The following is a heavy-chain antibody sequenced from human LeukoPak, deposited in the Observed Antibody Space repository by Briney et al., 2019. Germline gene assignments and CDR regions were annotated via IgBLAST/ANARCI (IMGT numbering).Heavy chain of an antibody. Sequence: GGSLRLSCAASGFTFDDYAMHWVRQAPGKGLEGVSGISWNSGSIGYADSVKGRFTISRDNAKNSLYLQMNSLRAEDTALYYCAKDRDGDHEFYFVYWGQGTLVTVFS. CDR1: GFTFDDYA. J-gene: IGHJ4*02. D-gene: IGHD4-17*01. V-gene: IGHV3-9*01. CDR2: ISWNSGSI. CDR3: AKDRDGDHEFYFVY.